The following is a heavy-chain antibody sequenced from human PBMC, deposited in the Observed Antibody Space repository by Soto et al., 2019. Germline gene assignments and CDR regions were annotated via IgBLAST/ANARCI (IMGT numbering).Heavy chain of an antibody. Sequence: SETLSLTCTVSGGSISSSSYYWGWIRQPPGKGLEWIGSIYYSGSTYYNPSLKSRVTISVDTSKNQFSLKLSSVTAADTAVYYCARLPLHGSGFFMDVWGQGTTVTVSS. D-gene: IGHD3-10*01. J-gene: IGHJ6*02. CDR1: GGSISSSSYY. V-gene: IGHV4-39*01. CDR3: ARLPLHGSGFFMDV. CDR2: IYYSGST.